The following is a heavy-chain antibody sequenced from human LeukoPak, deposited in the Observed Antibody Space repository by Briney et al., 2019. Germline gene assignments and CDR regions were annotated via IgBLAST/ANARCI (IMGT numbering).Heavy chain of an antibody. CDR2: IYTSGST. J-gene: IGHJ4*02. Sequence: SETLSLTCTVSGGSISSYYWSWIRQPAGKGLEWIVRIYTSGSTNYNPSLKSRVTMSVDTSKNQFSLKLSSVTAADTAVYYCARDRRYYGSGSYPDYWGQGTLVTVSS. V-gene: IGHV4-4*07. CDR1: GGSISSYY. CDR3: ARDRRYYGSGSYPDY. D-gene: IGHD3-10*01.